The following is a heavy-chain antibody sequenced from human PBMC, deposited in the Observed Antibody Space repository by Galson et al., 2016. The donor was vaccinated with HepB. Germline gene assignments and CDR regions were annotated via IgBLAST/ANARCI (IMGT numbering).Heavy chain of an antibody. CDR3: ARQYSSSYFYYGLDV. J-gene: IGHJ6*02. CDR2: TYYRSKRYN. CDR1: GDSVSSNSAT. V-gene: IGHV6-1*01. D-gene: IGHD6-6*01. Sequence: CAISGDSVSSNSATWNWIRQSPSRGLEWLGRTYYRSKRYNNYAVSVKSRVTIYQDTSMNQFSLHLNSVTPEDTAVYYCARQYSSSYFYYGLDVWGQGTTATFSS.